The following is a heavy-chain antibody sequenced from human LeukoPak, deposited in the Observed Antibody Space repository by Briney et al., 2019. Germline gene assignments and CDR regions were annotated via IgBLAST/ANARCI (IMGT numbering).Heavy chain of an antibody. CDR2: IYYSGST. J-gene: IGHJ1*01. CDR1: GGSISSSGYY. Sequence: SETLSLTCTVSGGSISSSGYYWGWIRQPPGKGLEWIGSIYYSGSTYYNPSLKSRVTISVDTSKNQFSLKLSSVTAADTAVYYCARPRSGSDFQHWGQGTLVTVSS. CDR3: ARPRSGSDFQH. V-gene: IGHV4-39*01. D-gene: IGHD6-19*01.